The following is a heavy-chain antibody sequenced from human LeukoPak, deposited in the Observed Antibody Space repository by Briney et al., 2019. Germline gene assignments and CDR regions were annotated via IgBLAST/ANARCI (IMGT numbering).Heavy chain of an antibody. J-gene: IGHJ4*02. CDR3: ARGVQVWLMSQRYFDS. Sequence: SETLSLTCTVSDDSLSDYYRGWIRQPPGKGLEWIGYFHNSGTSTYNPSLKSRVTISADTSKNQFSLKLNSLTTADTAVYYCARGVQVWLMSQRYFDSWGQGTLVTVSS. CDR1: DDSLSDYY. V-gene: IGHV4-59*01. CDR2: FHNSGTS. D-gene: IGHD3-10*01.